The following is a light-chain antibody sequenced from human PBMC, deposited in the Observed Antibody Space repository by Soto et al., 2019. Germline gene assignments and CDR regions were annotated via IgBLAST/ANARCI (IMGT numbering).Light chain of an antibody. CDR1: QSVSSSY. Sequence: EIVMTQSPATLSVSPGERATLSCRASQSVSSSYLAWYQQKPGQAPRLLIYGASSRATGIPDRFSGSGSGTDFTLTISRLEPEDFAVYYCQRYGSSRSFGQGTRLEIK. CDR3: QRYGSSRS. V-gene: IGKV3-20*01. J-gene: IGKJ5*01. CDR2: GAS.